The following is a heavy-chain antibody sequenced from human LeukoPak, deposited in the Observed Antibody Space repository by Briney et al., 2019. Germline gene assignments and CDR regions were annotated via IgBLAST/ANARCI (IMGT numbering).Heavy chain of an antibody. V-gene: IGHV3-64D*06. J-gene: IGHJ3*02. CDR3: FKNEEPSGDAFDI. CDR1: GFTTNGYA. Sequence: GGSLRLTCSASGFTTNGYALLRVRQAPGKGLEYVSGIGSHGGITYYADSVKGRFTIYRVNSNNMLYLQLSSLSAEDTAVYYCFKNEEPSGDAFDIYYQGTMVTVSS. D-gene: IGHD1-26*01. CDR2: IGSHGGIT.